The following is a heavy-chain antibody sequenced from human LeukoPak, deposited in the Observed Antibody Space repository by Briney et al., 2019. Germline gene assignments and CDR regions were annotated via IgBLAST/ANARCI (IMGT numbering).Heavy chain of an antibody. CDR2: ISTSSSYI. Sequence: PGGSLRLSCAASGFTFSSYSMNWVRQAPGKGLEWVSFISTSSSYIHNADSVKGRFTISRDNAENSLYLQMNSLRAEDTALYYCARGTGYYYYMDVWGKGTTVTVSS. D-gene: IGHD4-17*01. J-gene: IGHJ6*03. CDR3: ARGTGYYYYMDV. CDR1: GFTFSSYS. V-gene: IGHV3-21*04.